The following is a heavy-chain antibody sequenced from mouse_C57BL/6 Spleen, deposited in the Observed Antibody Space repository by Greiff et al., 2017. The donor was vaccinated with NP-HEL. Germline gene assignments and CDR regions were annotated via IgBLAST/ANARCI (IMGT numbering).Heavy chain of an antibody. V-gene: IGHV1-15*01. CDR2: IDPETGGT. CDR1: GYTFTDYE. D-gene: IGHD1-1*01. CDR3: TRGGYGSSFYYFDY. J-gene: IGHJ2*01. Sequence: VKLMESGAELVRPGASVTLSCKASGYTFTDYEMHWVKQTPVHGLEWIGAIDPETGGTAYNQKFKGKAILTADKSSSTAYMELRSLTSEDSAVYYCTRGGYGSSFYYFDYWGQGTTLTVSS.